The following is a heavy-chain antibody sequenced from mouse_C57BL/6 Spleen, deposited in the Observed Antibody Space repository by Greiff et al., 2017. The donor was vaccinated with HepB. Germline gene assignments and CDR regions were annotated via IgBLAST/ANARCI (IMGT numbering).Heavy chain of an antibody. D-gene: IGHD2-3*01. J-gene: IGHJ3*01. CDR2: ISYSGST. V-gene: IGHV3-1*01. CDR1: GYSITSGYD. Sequence: ESGPGMVKPSQSLSLTCTVTGYSITSGYDWHWIRHFPGNKLEWMGYISYSGSTNYNPSLKSRISITHDTSKNHFFLKLNSVTTEDTATYYCARERGGYFSFAYWGQGTLVTVSA. CDR3: ARERGGYFSFAY.